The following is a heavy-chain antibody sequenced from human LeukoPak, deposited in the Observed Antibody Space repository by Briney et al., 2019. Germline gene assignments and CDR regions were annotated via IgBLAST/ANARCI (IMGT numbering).Heavy chain of an antibody. CDR2: ISHIGST. CDR3: ARDALSANAFDV. D-gene: IGHD6-25*01. Sequence: SETLSLTCTVSGGSISSYYWSWIRQTPGKGLEWIGYISHIGSTNYNPSLKSRLTISVDRSKNQFSLKLSSVTAADTAVYYCARDALSANAFDVWGQGTVVTVSS. V-gene: IGHV4-59*01. CDR1: GGSISSYY. J-gene: IGHJ3*01.